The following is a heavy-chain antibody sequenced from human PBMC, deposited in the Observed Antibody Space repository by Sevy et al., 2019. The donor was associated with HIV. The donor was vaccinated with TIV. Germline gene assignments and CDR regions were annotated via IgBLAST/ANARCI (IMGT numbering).Heavy chain of an antibody. J-gene: IGHJ4*02. CDR1: GYSFTGYY. CDR3: ARAPVYCHGGNCYPYHFDY. D-gene: IGHD2-15*01. V-gene: IGHV1-2*02. CDR2: INPNNGGT. Sequence: ASVKVSCKASGYSFTGYYIHWVRQAPGQGLEWMGWINPNNGGTNYAQEFQGRVTMTWDTSISTVYMELSRLKSDDTAVYYCARAPVYCHGGNCYPYHFDYWGQGTLVTVSS.